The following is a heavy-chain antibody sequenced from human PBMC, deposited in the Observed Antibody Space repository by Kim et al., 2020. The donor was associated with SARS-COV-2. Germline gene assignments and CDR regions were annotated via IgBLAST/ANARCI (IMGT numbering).Heavy chain of an antibody. CDR1: GGSISSSSYY. CDR3: ARLNTEPGYSSGWSPWGDRWTAIVNWFDP. Sequence: SETLSLTCTVSGGSISSSSYYWGWIRQPPGKGLEWIGSIYYSGSTYYNPSLKSRVTISVDTSKNQFSLKLSSVTAADTAVYYCARLNTEPGYSSGWSPWGDRWTAIVNWFDPWGQGTLVTVSS. V-gene: IGHV4-39*01. J-gene: IGHJ5*02. CDR2: IYYSGST. D-gene: IGHD6-19*01.